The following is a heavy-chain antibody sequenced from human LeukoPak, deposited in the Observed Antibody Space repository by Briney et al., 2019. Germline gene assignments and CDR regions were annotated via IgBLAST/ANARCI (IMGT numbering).Heavy chain of an antibody. D-gene: IGHD6-19*01. V-gene: IGHV4-4*07. J-gene: IGHJ4*01. CDR3: ARVNSGSGWXXXY. CDR1: GGSISSYY. Sequence: SETLSLTCTVSGGSISSYYWSWIRPPAGKGLEWIGRIHTSGSTTYNPSLKSRVTMSVDTSKNQFSRKLSSVTAADTAVYYCARVNSGSGWXXXYWGXGXXVT. CDR2: IHTSGST.